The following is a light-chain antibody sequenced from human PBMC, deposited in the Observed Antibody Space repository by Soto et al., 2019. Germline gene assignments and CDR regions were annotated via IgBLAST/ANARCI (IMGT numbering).Light chain of an antibody. J-gene: IGKJ1*01. V-gene: IGKV1-5*03. Sequence: DIQMTQSPSTLSVSLGDRVTITCRASQTISSWLAWYQKKPGKAPKLLIYKASTLKSGVPSRFSGSGSGSEFTLTISSLQPDDFATYYCQQYNSYWTFGQGTKVDI. CDR2: KAS. CDR1: QTISSW. CDR3: QQYNSYWT.